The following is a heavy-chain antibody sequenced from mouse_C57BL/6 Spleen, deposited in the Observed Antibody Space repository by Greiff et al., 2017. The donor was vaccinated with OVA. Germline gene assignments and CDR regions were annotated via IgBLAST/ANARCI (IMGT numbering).Heavy chain of an antibody. D-gene: IGHD1-1*01. Sequence: VQLQQSGPELVKPGASVKISCKASGYTFTDYYMNWVKQSHGKSLEWIGDINPNNGGTSYNQKFKGKATLTVDKSSSTAYMELRSLTSEDSAVYYCARGFTTVVARAMDYWGQGTSVTVSS. J-gene: IGHJ4*01. CDR1: GYTFTDYY. V-gene: IGHV1-26*01. CDR2: INPNNGGT. CDR3: ARGFTTVVARAMDY.